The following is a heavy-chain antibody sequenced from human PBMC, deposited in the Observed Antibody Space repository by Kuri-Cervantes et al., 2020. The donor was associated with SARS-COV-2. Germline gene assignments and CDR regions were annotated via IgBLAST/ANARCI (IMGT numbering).Heavy chain of an antibody. CDR2: IYTSGST. V-gene: IGHV4-59*10. J-gene: IGHJ4*02. CDR1: GGSFSGYY. D-gene: IGHD6-13*01. Sequence: SQTLSLTCAVYGGSFSGYYWSWIRQPPGKGLEWIGRIYTSGSTNYNPSLKSRVTISVDTSKNQFSLKLSSVTAADTAVYYCARFPGGSSWYDWGQGTLVTVSS. CDR3: ARFPGGSSWYD.